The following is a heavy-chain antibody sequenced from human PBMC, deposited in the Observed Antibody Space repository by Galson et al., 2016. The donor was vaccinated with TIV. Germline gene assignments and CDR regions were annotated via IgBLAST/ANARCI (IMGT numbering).Heavy chain of an antibody. D-gene: IGHD6-13*01. Sequence: SVKVSCKASGSIFNSFAISWVRQAPGQGLEWMGGITGVFGTSNYAQKFQARVTITADQSTSTTYLEVTNLRSEDTAVYYCAIGPEYTSSYFSFWGQGTLVTVSA. V-gene: IGHV1-69*01. CDR2: ITGVFGTS. CDR3: AIGPEYTSSYFSF. J-gene: IGHJ4*02. CDR1: GSIFNSFA.